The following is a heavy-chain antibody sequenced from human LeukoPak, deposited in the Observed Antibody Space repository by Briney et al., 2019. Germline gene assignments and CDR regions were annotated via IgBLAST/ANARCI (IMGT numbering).Heavy chain of an antibody. CDR1: GFTFSSYA. CDR2: IRYDGSNK. V-gene: IGHV3-30*02. Sequence: GGSLRLSCAASGFTFSSYAMSWVRQAPGKGLEWVAFIRYDGSNKYYADSVKGRFTISRDNSKNTLYLQMNSLRPEDTAVYYCAGVEGGDWFDPWGQGTLVTVSS. CDR3: AGVEGGDWFDP. J-gene: IGHJ5*02. D-gene: IGHD3-16*01.